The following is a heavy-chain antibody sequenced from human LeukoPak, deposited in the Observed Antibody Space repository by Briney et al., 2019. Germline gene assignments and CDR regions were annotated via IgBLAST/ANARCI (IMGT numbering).Heavy chain of an antibody. CDR2: IDYDGSST. Sequence: GGSLRLSCAASGFTFSGYWMHWVRQAPGKGLVWVSRIDYDGSSTIYADSVTGRFTLSRDNAKNTLYLQMNSLRAEDTAVYYCARDGGVGAKGAFDIWGQGTMVTVSS. D-gene: IGHD1-26*01. CDR1: GFTFSGYW. CDR3: ARDGGVGAKGAFDI. V-gene: IGHV3-74*01. J-gene: IGHJ3*02.